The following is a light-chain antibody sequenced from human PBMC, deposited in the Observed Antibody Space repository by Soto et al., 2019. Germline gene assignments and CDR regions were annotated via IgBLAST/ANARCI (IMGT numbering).Light chain of an antibody. J-gene: IGKJ4*01. Sequence: EIVMTQSPATLSVSPGERATLSCWASESVGTYLAWYQQKPGQAPRLLIYDSSKRAADIPARFSGSGSGTDFTLTISSLEPEDFAVYYCQHRSIWPPAFGGGTKVEIK. CDR3: QHRSIWPPA. CDR1: ESVGTY. CDR2: DSS. V-gene: IGKV3-11*01.